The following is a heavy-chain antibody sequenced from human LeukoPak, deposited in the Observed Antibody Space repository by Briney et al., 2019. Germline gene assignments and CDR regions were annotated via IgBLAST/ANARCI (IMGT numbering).Heavy chain of an antibody. J-gene: IGHJ4*02. D-gene: IGHD3-10*01. CDR2: IWYDGSNK. CDR3: ARARGKGLLWFGELLAFDY. V-gene: IGHV3-33*01. Sequence: GGSLRLSCAASGFTFSSYGMHWVRQAPGKGLEWVAVIWYDGSNKYYADSVKGRFTISRDNSKNTLYLQMNSLRAEDTAVYYCARARGKGLLWFGELLAFDYWGQGTLVTVSS. CDR1: GFTFSSYG.